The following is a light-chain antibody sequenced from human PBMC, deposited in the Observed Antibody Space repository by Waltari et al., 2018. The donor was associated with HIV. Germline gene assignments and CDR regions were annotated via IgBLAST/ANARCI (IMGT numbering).Light chain of an antibody. V-gene: IGLV5-45*01. CDR2: YKSDSDK. J-gene: IGLJ2*01. CDR3: VIWHNSAWV. CDR1: SGIDVAIYR. Sequence: QAVLTQPASLSASPGASASLTCTLSSGIDVAIYRIYWYQQKPGSPPQYLLRYKSDSDKQQGSGVPSRFSGSKDASANAGILLISGLQSGDEADYYCVIWHNSAWVFGGGTKLTVL.